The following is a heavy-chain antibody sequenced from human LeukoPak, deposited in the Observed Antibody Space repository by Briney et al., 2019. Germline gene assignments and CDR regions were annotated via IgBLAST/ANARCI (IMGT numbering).Heavy chain of an antibody. Sequence: SETLSLTCAVYGGSFSGYHWSWIRQPPGKGLEWIGEINHSGNTNYNPSLKSRVTISVDTSKNQFSLKLSSVTAADTAVYYCARGGKAAAGNFHYYYYMDVWGKGTTVTVSS. J-gene: IGHJ6*03. CDR2: INHSGNT. D-gene: IGHD6-13*01. CDR3: ARGGKAAAGNFHYYYYMDV. V-gene: IGHV4-34*01. CDR1: GGSFSGYH.